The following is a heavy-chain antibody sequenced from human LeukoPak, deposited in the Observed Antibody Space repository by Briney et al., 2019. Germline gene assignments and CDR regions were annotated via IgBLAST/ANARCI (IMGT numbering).Heavy chain of an antibody. CDR1: GFTASSIY. V-gene: IGHV3-66*02. D-gene: IGHD2-15*01. Sequence: GGSLRLSCVASGFTASSIYMTWVRQAPGEGLGWVSIIYSGGSTFYADFVKGRFTISRDNSKNTLYLQMNSLRAEDTAVYYCARGYCSGHSCYEFVYWGQGTLVTVSS. CDR3: ARGYCSGHSCYEFVY. CDR2: IYSGGST. J-gene: IGHJ4*02.